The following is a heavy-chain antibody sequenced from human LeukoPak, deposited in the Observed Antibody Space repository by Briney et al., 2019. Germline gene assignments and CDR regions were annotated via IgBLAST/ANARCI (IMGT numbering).Heavy chain of an antibody. J-gene: IGHJ4*02. D-gene: IGHD3-10*01. CDR1: GFTFSSYG. Sequence: GGSMRLSCGASGFTFSSYGMHWVRQAPGKGLEWVAVISKDGSNKYYTDSVKGRFTISRDNSKSTLYLQMNSLRAEDTAVYYCAKARLSMVRGVIDYWGQGTLVTVSS. CDR3: AKARLSMVRGVIDY. CDR2: ISKDGSNK. V-gene: IGHV3-30*18.